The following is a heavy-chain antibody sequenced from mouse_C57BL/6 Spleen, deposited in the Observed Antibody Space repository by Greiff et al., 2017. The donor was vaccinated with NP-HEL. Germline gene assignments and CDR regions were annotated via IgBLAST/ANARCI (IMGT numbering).Heavy chain of an antibody. CDR3: ARYYGSSYDYAMDY. CDR2: IDPSDSYT. J-gene: IGHJ4*01. D-gene: IGHD1-1*01. CDR1: GYTFTSSW. V-gene: IGHV1-59*01. Sequence: QVHVKQSGAELVRPGTSVKLSCKASGYTFTSSWMHWVKQRPGQGLEWIGVIDPSDSYTNYNQKFKGKATLTVDTSSSTAYMQLSSLTSEDSAVYYCARYYGSSYDYAMDYWGQGTSVTVSS.